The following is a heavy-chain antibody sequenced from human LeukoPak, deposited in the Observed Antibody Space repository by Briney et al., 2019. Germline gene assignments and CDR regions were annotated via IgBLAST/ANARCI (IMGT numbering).Heavy chain of an antibody. D-gene: IGHD6-13*01. J-gene: IGHJ4*02. V-gene: IGHV3-30-3*01. CDR1: GFTFSNYA. Sequence: GGSLRLSCAASGFTFSNYAMHWVRQAPGKGLEWVAVISHDGSNKNYADSVKGRFTISRDNSKNTLYLQMNSLRAEDTAVYYCARAPGSSSSWSYFDFWGQGTLVTVSS. CDR3: ARAPGSSSSWSYFDF. CDR2: ISHDGSNK.